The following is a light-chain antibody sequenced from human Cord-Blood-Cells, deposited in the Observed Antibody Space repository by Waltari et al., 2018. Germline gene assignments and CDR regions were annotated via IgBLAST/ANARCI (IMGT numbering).Light chain of an antibody. J-gene: IGLJ3*02. CDR1: SSNIGNNS. CDR3: GTWDSSLSAGV. Sequence: QSVLTQPPSVSAAPGPKVTISCSGSSSNIGNNSVSWYQQLPGTAPKLLIYENNKRPSGIPDRFSGSKSGTSATLGITGLQTGDEADYYCGTWDSSLSAGVFGGGTKLTVL. V-gene: IGLV1-51*02. CDR2: ENN.